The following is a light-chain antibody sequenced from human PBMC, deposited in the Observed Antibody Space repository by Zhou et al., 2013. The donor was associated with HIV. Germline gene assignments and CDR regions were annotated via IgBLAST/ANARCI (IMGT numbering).Light chain of an antibody. V-gene: IGKV1-5*03. CDR1: QSISTW. J-gene: IGKJ1*01. CDR2: KAS. CDR3: QQSYSTPRT. Sequence: DIQMTQSPSTLSASVGDRVTITCRASQSISTWLAWYQQKPGKAPILLIYKASNLESGVPSRFSGSGSGTDFTLTIISLQPEDFATYTCQQSYSTPRTFGQGTKVEIK.